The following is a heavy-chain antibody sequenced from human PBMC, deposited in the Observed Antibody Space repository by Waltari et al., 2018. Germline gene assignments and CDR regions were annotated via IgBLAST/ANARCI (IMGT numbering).Heavy chain of an antibody. D-gene: IGHD6-13*01. CDR3: ARGLKIAAASYMDV. Sequence: QVQLQESGPGLVKPSETLSLTCTVSGGSISSYYWSWIRQPAGKGLEWIGRIYTSGSTNYNPSLKSRVTMSVDTSKNQFSLKLSSVTAADTAMYYCARGLKIAAASYMDVWGKGTTVTISS. CDR2: IYTSGST. J-gene: IGHJ6*03. V-gene: IGHV4-4*07. CDR1: GGSISSYY.